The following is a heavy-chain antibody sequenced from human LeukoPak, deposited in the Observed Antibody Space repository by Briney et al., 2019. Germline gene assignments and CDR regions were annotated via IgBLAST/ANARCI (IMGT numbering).Heavy chain of an antibody. V-gene: IGHV3-15*01. D-gene: IGHD3-10*01. J-gene: IGHJ4*02. CDR2: IKSKTDGGTT. CDR3: AREFRGVISYFDY. CDR1: GFTFSNAW. Sequence: PGGSLRLSCAASGFTFSNAWMSWVRQAPGKGLEWVGRIKSKTDGGTTDYAAPVKGRFTISRDDSKNTLYLQMNSLRAEDTAVYYCAREFRGVISYFDYWGQGTLVTVSS.